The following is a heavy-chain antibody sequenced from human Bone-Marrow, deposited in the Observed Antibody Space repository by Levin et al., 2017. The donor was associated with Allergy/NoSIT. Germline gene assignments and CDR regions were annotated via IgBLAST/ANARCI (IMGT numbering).Heavy chain of an antibody. Sequence: SETLSLTCAVYGGSFSGYYWSWIRQPPGKGLEWIGEINHSGSTNYNPSLKSRVTISVDTSKNQFSLKLSSVTAADTAVYYCARVGRDYGDYDGSYYYGMDVWGQGTTVTVSS. CDR2: INHSGST. V-gene: IGHV4-34*01. J-gene: IGHJ6*02. CDR1: GGSFSGYY. D-gene: IGHD4-17*01. CDR3: ARVGRDYGDYDGSYYYGMDV.